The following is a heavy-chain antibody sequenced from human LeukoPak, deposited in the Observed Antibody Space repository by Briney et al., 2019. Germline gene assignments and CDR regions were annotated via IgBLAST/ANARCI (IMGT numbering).Heavy chain of an antibody. V-gene: IGHV4-59*01. J-gene: IGHJ4*02. D-gene: IGHD4-17*01. CDR2: IYYSGST. CDR3: ARSYGDDFDY. Sequence: PSETLSLTCTVSGRSISSYYWSWIRQPPEKGLEWIGYIYYSGSTNYNPSLKSRVTISVDTSKNQFSLKLSSVTAADTAVYYCARSYGDDFDYWGQGTLVTVSS. CDR1: GRSISSYY.